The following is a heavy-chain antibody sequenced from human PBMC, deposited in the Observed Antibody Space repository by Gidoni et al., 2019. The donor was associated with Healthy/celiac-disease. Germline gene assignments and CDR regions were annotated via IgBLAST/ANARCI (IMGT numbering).Heavy chain of an antibody. Sequence: EVQLVESGGGLVQPGGSLRLSCAASGFTFSSYSMNWVRQAPGKGLEWVSYISSSSSTIYYADSVKGRFTISRDNAKNSLYLQMNSLRAEDTAVYYCARDYYDSSGYYYYWGQGTLVTVSS. V-gene: IGHV3-48*01. CDR3: ARDYYDSSGYYYY. D-gene: IGHD3-22*01. CDR2: ISSSSSTI. CDR1: GFTFSSYS. J-gene: IGHJ4*02.